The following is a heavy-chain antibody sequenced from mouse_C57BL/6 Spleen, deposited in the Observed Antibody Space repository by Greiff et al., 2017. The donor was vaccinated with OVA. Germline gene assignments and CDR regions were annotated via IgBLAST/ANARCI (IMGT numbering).Heavy chain of an antibody. CDR2: ISSGGSYT. J-gene: IGHJ3*01. V-gene: IGHV5-6*01. D-gene: IGHD2-4*01. CDR1: GFTFSSYG. CDR3: ARPPIYYDYPWFAY. Sequence: EVQGVESGGDLVKPGGSLKLSCAASGFTFSSYGMSWVRQTPDKRLEWVATISSGGSYTYYPDSVKGRFTISRDNAKNTLYLQMSSLKSEDTAMYYCARPPIYYDYPWFAYWGQGTLVTVSA.